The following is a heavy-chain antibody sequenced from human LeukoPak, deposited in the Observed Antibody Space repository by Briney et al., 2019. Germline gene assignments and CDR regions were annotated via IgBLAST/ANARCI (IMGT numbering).Heavy chain of an antibody. CDR2: INPNSGGT. CDR1: GYTFTGYY. V-gene: IGHV1-2*04. CDR3: ARPGEVASELDY. Sequence: ASVKVSCKASGYTFTGYYMHWVRQAPGQGLGGMGWINPNSGGTNYARKFQGWVTMTRDTSISTAYMELSRLRSDDTAVYYCARPGEVASELDYWGQGTLVTVSS. D-gene: IGHD5-12*01. J-gene: IGHJ4*02.